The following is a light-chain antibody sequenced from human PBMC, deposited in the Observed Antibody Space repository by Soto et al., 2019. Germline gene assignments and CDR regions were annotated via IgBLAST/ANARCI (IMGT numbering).Light chain of an antibody. CDR1: QSVSSSY. Sequence: EIVLTQSPGTLSLSPGVRATLSCRASQSVSSSYLAWYQQKPGQAPRLLIYGASSRATGIPDRFSGSGSGTDFTLTISRLEPEDFAVYYCQRYGSSPGTFGQGTKVEIK. CDR2: GAS. V-gene: IGKV3-20*01. J-gene: IGKJ1*01. CDR3: QRYGSSPGT.